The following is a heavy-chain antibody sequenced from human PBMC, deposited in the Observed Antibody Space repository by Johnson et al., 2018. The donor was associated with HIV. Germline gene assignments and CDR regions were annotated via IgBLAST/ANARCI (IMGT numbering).Heavy chain of an antibody. CDR1: GFTFSSYW. D-gene: IGHD6-13*01. Sequence: VQLVESGGGVVQPGRSLRLSCAASGFTFSSYWMSWVRQAPGKGLEWVANIKQDGSEKYYVDSVKGRFPISRDNAKNALYLQMNSLRAEDTAVYYCARDSAAAGLDAFDIWGQGTMVTVSS. V-gene: IGHV3-7*01. J-gene: IGHJ3*02. CDR3: ARDSAAAGLDAFDI. CDR2: IKQDGSEK.